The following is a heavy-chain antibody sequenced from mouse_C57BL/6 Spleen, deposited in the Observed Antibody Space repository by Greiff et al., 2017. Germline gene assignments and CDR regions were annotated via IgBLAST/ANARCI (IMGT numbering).Heavy chain of an antibody. CDR3: TDSSGYENFDY. D-gene: IGHD3-2*02. Sequence: QVQLQQSGAELVRPGASVTLSCKASGYTFTDYEMHWVKQTPVHGLEWIGAIDPETGGTAYNQKFKGKAILTADKSSSTAYMELRSLTSEDSAVYYCTDSSGYENFDYWGQGTTLTVSS. V-gene: IGHV1-15*01. CDR2: IDPETGGT. CDR1: GYTFTDYE. J-gene: IGHJ2*01.